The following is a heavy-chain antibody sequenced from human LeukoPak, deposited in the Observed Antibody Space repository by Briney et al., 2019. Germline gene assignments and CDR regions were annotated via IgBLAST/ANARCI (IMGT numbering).Heavy chain of an antibody. D-gene: IGHD5-18*01. CDR1: GGSISSYY. CDR2: IYSTGIT. CDR3: ARVQVAYTYGLFDS. Sequence: SETLSLTCTVSGGSISSYYWSWSRQPPGKGLEWVGYIYSTGITDYNPSLKSRVTISVDTSKNQFSLKMRSLTAADTAVYYCARVQVAYTYGLFDSWGQGVLVTVSS. V-gene: IGHV4-59*01. J-gene: IGHJ4*02.